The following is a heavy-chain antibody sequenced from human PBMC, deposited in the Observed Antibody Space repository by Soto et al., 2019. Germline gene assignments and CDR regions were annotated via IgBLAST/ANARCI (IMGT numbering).Heavy chain of an antibody. CDR3: ARGGTAGGWFDP. Sequence: QLQLPESGSGLVKPSQTLSLTCAVSGGSISSGGYSWSWIRQPPGKGLEWIGYIYHSGSTYYNPSPKSRVTISVDRSKNQFALKLSSVTAADTAVYYCARGGTAGGWFDPWGQGTLVTVSS. J-gene: IGHJ5*02. V-gene: IGHV4-30-2*01. CDR2: IYHSGST. D-gene: IGHD3-16*01. CDR1: GGSISSGGYS.